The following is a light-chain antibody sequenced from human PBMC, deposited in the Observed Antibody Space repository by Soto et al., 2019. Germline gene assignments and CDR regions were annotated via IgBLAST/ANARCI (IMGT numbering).Light chain of an antibody. Sequence: QSALTQPASVSGSPGQSITISCTGTSSDVGSYNLVSWYQQHPGKAPKLMIYEVSKRLSGVSNRFSGSKSGNTASLTISGLQAEDEADYYCCSYAGSSTYVFGTGTKATVL. V-gene: IGLV2-23*02. CDR2: EVS. CDR1: SSDVGSYNL. CDR3: CSYAGSSTYV. J-gene: IGLJ1*01.